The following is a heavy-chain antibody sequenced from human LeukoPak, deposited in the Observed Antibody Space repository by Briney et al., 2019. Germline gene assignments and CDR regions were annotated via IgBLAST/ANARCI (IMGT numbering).Heavy chain of an antibody. Sequence: GASLRLSCAASGFTFSSYAMSWVRQAPGKGLEWVSAISGSGGSTYYADSVKGRFTISRDNSKNTLYLQMNSLRAEDTAVYYCAKGSVQYSSSWYYFDYWGQGTLVTVSS. J-gene: IGHJ4*02. CDR1: GFTFSSYA. CDR2: ISGSGGST. CDR3: AKGSVQYSSSWYYFDY. V-gene: IGHV3-23*01. D-gene: IGHD6-13*01.